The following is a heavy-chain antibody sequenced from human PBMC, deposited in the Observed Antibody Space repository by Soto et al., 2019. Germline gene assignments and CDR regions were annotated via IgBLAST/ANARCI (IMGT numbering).Heavy chain of an antibody. CDR1: GYTFTGYY. D-gene: IGHD1-26*01. J-gene: IGHJ4*02. Sequence: ASVKVSCKASGYTFTGYYMHWVRQAPGQGLEWMGWINPNRGGTNYAQKFQGWVTMTRDTSISTAYMELSRLRSDDTAVYYCARELPHHYYFDYWGQGTLVTVSS. CDR2: INPNRGGT. V-gene: IGHV1-2*04. CDR3: ARELPHHYYFDY.